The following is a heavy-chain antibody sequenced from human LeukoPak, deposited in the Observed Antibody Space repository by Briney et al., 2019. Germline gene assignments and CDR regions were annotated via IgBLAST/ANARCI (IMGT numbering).Heavy chain of an antibody. D-gene: IGHD4-17*01. V-gene: IGHV3-11*01. J-gene: IGHJ4*02. Sequence: GGSLRLSCAASGFTFSDYYMSWIRQAPGEGLEWVSYISSSGSTIYYADSVKGRFTISRDNAKNSLYLQMNSLRAEDTAVYYCVRWNAVTTSLDHWGQGVLVAVSS. CDR1: GFTFSDYY. CDR2: ISSSGSTI. CDR3: VRWNAVTTSLDH.